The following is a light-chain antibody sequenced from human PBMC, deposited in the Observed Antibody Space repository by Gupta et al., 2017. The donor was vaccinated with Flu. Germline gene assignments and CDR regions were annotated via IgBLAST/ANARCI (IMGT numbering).Light chain of an antibody. CDR3: GTWDSSLSAVV. Sequence: AAPGQKVNIPCSGSSSNIGNNYVSWYQQLPGTAPKLLIYENNKRPSGIPDRFSGSKSGTSATLGITGLQTGDEADYYCGTWDSSLSAVVFGGGTKLTVL. V-gene: IGLV1-51*02. CDR1: SSNIGNNY. J-gene: IGLJ2*01. CDR2: ENN.